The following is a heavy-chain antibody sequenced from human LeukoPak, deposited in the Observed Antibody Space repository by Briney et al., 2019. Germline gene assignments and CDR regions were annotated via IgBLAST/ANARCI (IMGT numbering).Heavy chain of an antibody. CDR2: IRYDARNI. CDR1: GFTFSNYG. Sequence: GGSLRLSXAASGFTFSNYGMHWVRQAPGKGLEWVAFIRYDARNIYYADSVKGRFIISRDNSKNTLYLQMNSLRTEDTAFYYCAKDIYSYGELDYWGQGTLVAVSS. D-gene: IGHD5-18*01. J-gene: IGHJ4*02. V-gene: IGHV3-30*02. CDR3: AKDIYSYGELDY.